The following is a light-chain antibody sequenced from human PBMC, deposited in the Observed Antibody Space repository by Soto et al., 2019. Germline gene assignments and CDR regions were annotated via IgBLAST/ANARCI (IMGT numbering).Light chain of an antibody. CDR3: GTWDSSLSAGV. CDR2: DNN. CDR1: NSNIGDNY. J-gene: IGLJ2*01. Sequence: QSALTQPPSVSAAPGQKVTISCSGSNSNIGDNYVSWYQHLPGTAPKLLIYDNNKRPSEIPDRFSGSKSGTSATLGITGLQTGDEADYYCGTWDSSLSAGVFGGGTKLTVL. V-gene: IGLV1-51*01.